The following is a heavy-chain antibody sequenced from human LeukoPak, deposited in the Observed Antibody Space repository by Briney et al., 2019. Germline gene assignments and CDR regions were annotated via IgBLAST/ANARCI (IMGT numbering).Heavy chain of an antibody. CDR2: INPSGGST. J-gene: IGHJ4*02. CDR3: ATGVTITSFDY. V-gene: IGHV1-46*01. CDR1: GYTFTSYY. Sequence: GASVKVSCKASGYTFTSYYMHWVRQAPGQGLEWMGIINPSGGSTIYVQKFQGRVTMTEDTSTDTAYMELSSLRSEDTAVYYCATGVTITSFDYWGQGTLVTVSS. D-gene: IGHD5-12*01.